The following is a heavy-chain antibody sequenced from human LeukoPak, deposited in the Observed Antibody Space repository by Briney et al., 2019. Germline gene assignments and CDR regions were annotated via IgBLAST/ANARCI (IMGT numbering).Heavy chain of an antibody. CDR3: ARQGCSSTSCYYYYGMDV. CDR2: ISSSSSYI. D-gene: IGHD2-2*01. V-gene: IGHV3-21*01. CDR1: GSTFGSYS. J-gene: IGHJ6*02. Sequence: GGSLRLSCAASGSTFGSYSMNWVRQAPGKGLEWVSSISSSSSYIYYADSVKGRFTISRDNAKSSLYLQMNSLRAEDTAVYYCARQGCSSTSCYYYYGMDVWGQGTTVTVSS.